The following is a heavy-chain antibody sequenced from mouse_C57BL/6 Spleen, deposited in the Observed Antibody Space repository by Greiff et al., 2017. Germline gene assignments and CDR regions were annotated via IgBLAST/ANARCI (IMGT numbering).Heavy chain of an antibody. CDR1: GFNIKDYY. V-gene: IGHV14-2*01. D-gene: IGHD1-1*01. CDR2: IDPEDGET. CDR3: ARSDYYGSRTRYFDV. J-gene: IGHJ1*03. Sequence: EVKVVESGAELVKPGASVKLSCTASGFNIKDYYMHWVKQRTEQGLEWIGRIDPEDGETKYAPKFQGKATITADTSSNTAYLQLSSLTSEDTAVYYCARSDYYGSRTRYFDVWGTGTTVTVSS.